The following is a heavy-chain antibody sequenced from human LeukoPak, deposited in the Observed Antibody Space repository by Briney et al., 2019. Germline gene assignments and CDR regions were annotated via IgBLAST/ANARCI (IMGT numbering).Heavy chain of an antibody. CDR1: GGSFSGYY. CDR2: INHNGST. D-gene: IGHD3-3*01. CDR3: AREVGLYYDFWSGEDKQNWFDR. Sequence: TPSETLSLTCAVYGGSFSGYYWSWIRQPPGKGLEWIGEINHNGSTNYNPSLKSRVTISVDTSKNQFSLKLSSVTAADTAVYYCAREVGLYYDFWSGEDKQNWFDRWGQGTLVTVSS. J-gene: IGHJ5*02. V-gene: IGHV4-34*01.